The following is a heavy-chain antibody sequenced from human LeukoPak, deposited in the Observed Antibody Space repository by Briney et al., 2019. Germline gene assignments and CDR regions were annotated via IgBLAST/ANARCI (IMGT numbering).Heavy chain of an antibody. V-gene: IGHV3-9*01. D-gene: IGHD1-26*01. J-gene: IGHJ3*02. Sequence: GGSLRLSCAASGFTFDDYAMHWVRQAPGKGLDWVSGISWNSGYIRYADSVKGRFTISRDNAKNSLYLQMNSLRAEDTALYYCAKGPGSYCDDAFDIWGQGTMVTVSS. CDR1: GFTFDDYA. CDR3: AKGPGSYCDDAFDI. CDR2: ISWNSGYI.